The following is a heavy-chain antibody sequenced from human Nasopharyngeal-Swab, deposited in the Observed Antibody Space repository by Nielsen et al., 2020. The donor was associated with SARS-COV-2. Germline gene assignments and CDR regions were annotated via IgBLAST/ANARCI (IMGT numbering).Heavy chain of an antibody. CDR3: ARHFRGGDV. CDR1: GGSLSSRGSY. D-gene: IGHD3-10*01. J-gene: IGHJ6*04. Sequence: SETLSLTCTVSGGSLSSRGSYWSWIRQSPGKGLEWIGYIYSSGSTNYNPSLKSRVTISVDRSKNQFSLRLSSVTAADTAVYYCARHFRGGDVWGNGTTVTVSS. V-gene: IGHV4-61*08. CDR2: IYSSGST.